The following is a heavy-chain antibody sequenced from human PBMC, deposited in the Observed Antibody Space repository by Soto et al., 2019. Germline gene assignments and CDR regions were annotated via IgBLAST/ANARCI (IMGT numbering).Heavy chain of an antibody. V-gene: IGHV1-46*01. Sequence: ASVKVSCKASGYTFTSYYMHWVRQAPGQGLEWMGIINPSGGSTSYAQKFQGRVTMTRDTSTSTVYMELSSLRSEDTAVYYCARVGSSGYRGANFDYWGQGTLVTVSS. CDR3: ARVGSSGYRGANFDY. CDR1: GYTFTSYY. D-gene: IGHD3-22*01. CDR2: INPSGGST. J-gene: IGHJ4*02.